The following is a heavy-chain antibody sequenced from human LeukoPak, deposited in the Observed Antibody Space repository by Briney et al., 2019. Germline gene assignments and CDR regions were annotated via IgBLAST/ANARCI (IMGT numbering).Heavy chain of an antibody. D-gene: IGHD6-13*01. Sequence: GGSLRLSCVASEFTFSSDWISWVRQAPGRGLEWVANIKQDGREIYYVDSVKGRFTISRDNAKKSLYLQMNSLRAEDTAVYYCARSYSRFDYWGQGTLVTVSS. CDR2: IKQDGREI. CDR1: EFTFSSDW. J-gene: IGHJ4*02. CDR3: ARSYSRFDY. V-gene: IGHV3-7*01.